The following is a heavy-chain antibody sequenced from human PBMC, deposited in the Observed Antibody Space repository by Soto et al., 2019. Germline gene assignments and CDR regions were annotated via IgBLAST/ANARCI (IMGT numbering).Heavy chain of an antibody. CDR3: ARDYYDSSGYYCLDY. CDR1: GGTFSSYA. CDR2: IIPIFGTA. D-gene: IGHD3-22*01. V-gene: IGHV1-69*06. Sequence: SVKVSCKASGGTFSSYAISWVRQAPGQGLEWMGGIIPIFGTANYAQKFQGRVTITADKSTSTAYMELSSLRSEDTAVYYCARDYYDSSGYYCLDYWGQGTLVTVSS. J-gene: IGHJ4*02.